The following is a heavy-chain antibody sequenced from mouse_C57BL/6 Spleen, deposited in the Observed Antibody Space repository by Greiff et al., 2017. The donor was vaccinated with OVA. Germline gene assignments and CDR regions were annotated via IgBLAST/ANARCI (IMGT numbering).Heavy chain of an antibody. Sequence: QVHAKQSGAELVRPGASVKLSCKASGYTFTDYYINWVKQRPGQGLEWIARIYPGSGNTYYNEKFKGKATLTAEKSSSTAYMQLSSLTSEDSAVYFCATGYYGSSPVDVWGTGTTVTVSS. J-gene: IGHJ1*03. CDR3: ATGYYGSSPVDV. CDR2: IYPGSGNT. V-gene: IGHV1-76*01. D-gene: IGHD1-1*01. CDR1: GYTFTDYY.